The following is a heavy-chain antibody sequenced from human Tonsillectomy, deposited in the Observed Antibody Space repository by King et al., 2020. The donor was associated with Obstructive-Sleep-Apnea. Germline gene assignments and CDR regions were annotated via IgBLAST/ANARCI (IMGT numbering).Heavy chain of an antibody. D-gene: IGHD2-15*01. CDR1: DFTFGDYS. Sequence: DVQLVESGGGLVQPGRSLRLSCTASDFTFGDYSLSWFRQAPGKGVEWGGFIRSGCYGGATDYAAAVEGRFTISRDDFKSIAHLQMNSLKTEDTAVYYCTSYCSGGSCTVFYYYAMDVWGQGTTVTVSS. V-gene: IGHV3-49*03. CDR2: IRSGCYGGAT. CDR3: TSYCSGGSCTVFYYYAMDV. J-gene: IGHJ6*02.